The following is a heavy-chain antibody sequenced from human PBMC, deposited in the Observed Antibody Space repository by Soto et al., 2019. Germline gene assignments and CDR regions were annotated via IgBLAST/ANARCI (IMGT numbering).Heavy chain of an antibody. V-gene: IGHV3-7*01. D-gene: IGHD6-13*01. CDR3: ARDQQLATTNYYYYYYMDV. CDR1: GFTFSSYW. J-gene: IGHJ6*03. CDR2: IKQDGSEK. Sequence: GGSLRLSCAASGFTFSSYWMSWVRQAPGKGLEWVANIKQDGSEKYYVDSVKGRFTISRDNAKNSLYLQMNSLRAEDTAVYYCARDQQLATTNYYYYYYMDVWGKGTTVTVSS.